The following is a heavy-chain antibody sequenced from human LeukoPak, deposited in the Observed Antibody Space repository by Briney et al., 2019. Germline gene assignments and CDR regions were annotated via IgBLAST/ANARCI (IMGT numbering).Heavy chain of an antibody. D-gene: IGHD3-10*01. V-gene: IGHV3-21*01. CDR2: ISSSNNYI. J-gene: IGHJ4*02. CDR3: ARDGGLVRGVIIPPLDY. Sequence: GGSLRLSCAASGFTFSSYSMNWVRQAPGKGLEWVSSISSSNNYIYYADSVKGRFTISRDNAKNSLYLQMNSLRAEDTAVYYCARDGGLVRGVIIPPLDYWGQGTLVTVSS. CDR1: GFTFSSYS.